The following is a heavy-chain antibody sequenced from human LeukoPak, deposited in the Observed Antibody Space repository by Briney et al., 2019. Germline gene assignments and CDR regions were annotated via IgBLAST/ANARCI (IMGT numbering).Heavy chain of an antibody. CDR2: IYYSGST. CDR3: ARLFYYDSSGPPS. D-gene: IGHD3-22*01. J-gene: IGHJ5*02. V-gene: IGHV4-39*01. CDR1: GGSISSGSCY. Sequence: SETLSLTCTVSGGSISSGSCYWSWIRQPAGKGLEWIGSIYYSGSTYYNPSLKSRVTISVDTSNNQFSLKVRSATATDTAVYYCARLFYYDSSGPPSWGQGTLVAVSS.